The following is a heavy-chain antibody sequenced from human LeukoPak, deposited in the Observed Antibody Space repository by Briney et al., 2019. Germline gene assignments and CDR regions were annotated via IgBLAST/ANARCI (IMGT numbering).Heavy chain of an antibody. D-gene: IGHD2-21*02. CDR2: IYPGDSDT. V-gene: IGHV5-51*01. CDR1: GYSFTSYW. J-gene: IGHJ4*02. Sequence: GESLKISCKGSGYSFTSYWIGWVRQMPGKGLEWMGIIYPGDSDTRYSPSFQGQVTISADKSISTAYLQWSSLKASDTALYYCARQGGYCGGDCSPAYFDYWGQGTLVTVSS. CDR3: ARQGGYCGGDCSPAYFDY.